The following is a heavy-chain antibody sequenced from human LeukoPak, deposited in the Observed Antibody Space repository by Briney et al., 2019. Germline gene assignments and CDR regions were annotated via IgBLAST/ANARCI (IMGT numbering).Heavy chain of an antibody. CDR1: GGSISSYY. CDR2: IYTSGST. V-gene: IGHV4-4*07. J-gene: IGHJ6*02. CDR3: ARVAYYYYYGMDV. Sequence: PSETLSLTCTGSGGSISSYYLSWIRQPAGKGLEWLGRIYTSGSTNYNPSLKSRVTMSVDTSKNQFSLKLSSVTAADTAVYYCARVAYYYYYGMDVWGQGTTVTVSS.